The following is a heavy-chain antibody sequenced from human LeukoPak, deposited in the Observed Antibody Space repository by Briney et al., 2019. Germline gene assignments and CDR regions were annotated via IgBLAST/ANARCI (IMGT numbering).Heavy chain of an antibody. CDR1: GFTLDDYA. CDR3: AKDQYQLLGFAH. Sequence: GGSLRLSCAASGFTLDDYAMHWVRQAPGKGLEWVSGISWNSGSIGYADSVKGRFTISRDNAKNSLYLQMNSLRAEDTALYYCAKDQYQLLGFAHWGQGTLVTVSS. CDR2: ISWNSGSI. D-gene: IGHD2-2*01. J-gene: IGHJ4*02. V-gene: IGHV3-9*01.